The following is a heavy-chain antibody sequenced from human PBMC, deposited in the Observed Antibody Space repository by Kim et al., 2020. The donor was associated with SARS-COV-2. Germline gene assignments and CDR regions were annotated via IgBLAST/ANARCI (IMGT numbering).Heavy chain of an antibody. J-gene: IGHJ6*02. CDR1: GFTFSSYW. Sequence: GGSLRLSCAASGFTFSSYWMSWVRQAPGKGLEWVANIKQDGSEKYYVDSVKGRFTISRDNAKNSLYLQMNSLRAEDTAVYYCARDGYDILTGYYYYYYYGMDVWGQGTTVTVSS. CDR3: ARDGYDILTGYYYYYYYGMDV. D-gene: IGHD3-9*01. CDR2: IKQDGSEK. V-gene: IGHV3-7*01.